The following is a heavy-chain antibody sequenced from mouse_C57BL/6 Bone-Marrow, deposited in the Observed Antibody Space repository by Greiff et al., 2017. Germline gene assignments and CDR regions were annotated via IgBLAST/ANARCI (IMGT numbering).Heavy chain of an antibody. D-gene: IGHD1-1*01. V-gene: IGHV1-15*01. CDR1: GYTFTDYE. CDR2: IDPETGGT. CDR3: TRKCYYYGSSFAY. Sequence: QVQLQQSGAELVRPGASVTLSCKASGYTFTDYEMHWVKKTPVRGLEWIGAIDPETGGTAYNQKFKGKAILTADKSSSTAYMELRSLTSEDSAVYYCTRKCYYYGSSFAYWGQGTLVTVSA. J-gene: IGHJ3*01.